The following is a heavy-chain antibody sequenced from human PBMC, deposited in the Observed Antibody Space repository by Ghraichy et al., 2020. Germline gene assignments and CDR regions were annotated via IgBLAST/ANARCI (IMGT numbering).Heavy chain of an antibody. J-gene: IGHJ6*02. CDR3: ATVVPSGMGDFYYGMDV. D-gene: IGHD2-15*01. V-gene: IGHV4-39*01. CDR1: GGSISGTTYS. Sequence: SETLSLTCTVSGGSISGTTYSWAWIRQPPGKGLEWIGTVYYTGSTSHKPSLKSRVNILVDTSKNQFSLRLSSVTAADTATYYCATVVPSGMGDFYYGMDVWGPGTTVTVSS. CDR2: VYYTGST.